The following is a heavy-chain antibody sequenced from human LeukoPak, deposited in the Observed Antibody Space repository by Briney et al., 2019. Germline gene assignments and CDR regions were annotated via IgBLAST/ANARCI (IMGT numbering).Heavy chain of an antibody. CDR2: INNSGRT. V-gene: IGHV4-34*01. Sequence: SETLSLTCAVYGGSFSGYYWSWIRQPPGKGLEWIGEINNSGRTNSNPSLKSRVTISVDKSKNQFSLRLSSVTAADTAVYFCARGGYYDSSGYPAAEYFHHWGQGTLVLVSS. CDR1: GGSFSGYY. J-gene: IGHJ1*01. CDR3: ARGGYYDSSGYPAAEYFHH. D-gene: IGHD3-22*01.